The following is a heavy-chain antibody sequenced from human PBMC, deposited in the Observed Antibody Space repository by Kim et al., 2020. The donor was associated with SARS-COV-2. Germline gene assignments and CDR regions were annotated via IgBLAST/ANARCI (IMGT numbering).Heavy chain of an antibody. D-gene: IGHD6-19*01. V-gene: IGHV4-38-2*02. Sequence: SETLSLTCTVSGYSISSGYYWGWIRQPPGKGLEWIGSIYHSGSTYYNPSLKSRVTISVDTSKNQFSLKLSSVTAADTAVYYCARDTFQCLDQWSWFDPWGQGTLVTVSS. CDR1: GYSISSGYY. J-gene: IGHJ5*02. CDR3: ARDTFQCLDQWSWFDP. CDR2: IYHSGST.